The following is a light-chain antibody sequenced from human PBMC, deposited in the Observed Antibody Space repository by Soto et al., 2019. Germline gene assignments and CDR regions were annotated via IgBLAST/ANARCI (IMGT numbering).Light chain of an antibody. V-gene: IGKV1-39*01. CDR2: AAS. CDR1: QSIRNY. J-gene: IGKJ1*01. Sequence: DIQMTQSPSSLSASVGERVTISYRASQSIRNYVSWYQQKPGTAPKLLIRAASTLQSGVPSRFSGSGSGTDFTLTISSLQFEDFATYFCQQTDSTPQTFGQGTNVEI. CDR3: QQTDSTPQT.